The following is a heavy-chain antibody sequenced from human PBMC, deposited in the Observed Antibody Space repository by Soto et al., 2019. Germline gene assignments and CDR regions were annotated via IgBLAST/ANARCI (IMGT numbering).Heavy chain of an antibody. CDR2: ISYDGSNK. D-gene: IGHD3-3*01. J-gene: IGHJ4*02. CDR1: GFTFSSYG. V-gene: IGHV3-30*18. Sequence: PGGSLRLSCAASGFTFSSYGMHWVRQAPGKGLEWVAVISYDGSNKYYADSVKGRFTISRDNSKNTLYLQMNSLRAEDTAVYYCAKVRRITIFGESTYFDYWGQGTLVTVSS. CDR3: AKVRRITIFGESTYFDY.